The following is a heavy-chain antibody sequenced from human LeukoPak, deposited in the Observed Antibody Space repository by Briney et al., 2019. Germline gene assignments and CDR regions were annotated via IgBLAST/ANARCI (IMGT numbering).Heavy chain of an antibody. CDR2: IVVGSGNT. CDR3: ARDCIYGQEPWCY. D-gene: IGHD1-14*01. V-gene: IGHV1-58*02. Sequence: SVKVSCKASGFTFTSSAMQWVRQARGQRLEWIGWIVVGSGNTNYAQKFQERVTITRDMSTSTAYMELSSLRSEDTAVYYCARDCIYGQEPWCYWGQGTLVTVSS. CDR1: GFTFTSSA. J-gene: IGHJ4*02.